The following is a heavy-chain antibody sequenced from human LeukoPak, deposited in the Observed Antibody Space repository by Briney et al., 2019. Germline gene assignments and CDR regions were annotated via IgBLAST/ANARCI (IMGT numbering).Heavy chain of an antibody. CDR1: GFNFTTRG. D-gene: IGHD2-15*01. V-gene: IGHV3-30*02. CDR3: VKRVVAATQPGDYFDS. Sequence: GGSLRLSCAASGFNFTTRGMHRLRQAPGKWLEWVAFIRYDGSNEYYADSVKGRFTISRDNSKNTLYLQMNSLTAEDTAVYYCVKRVVAATQPGDYFDSWGQGTLVTVSS. J-gene: IGHJ4*02. CDR2: IRYDGSNE.